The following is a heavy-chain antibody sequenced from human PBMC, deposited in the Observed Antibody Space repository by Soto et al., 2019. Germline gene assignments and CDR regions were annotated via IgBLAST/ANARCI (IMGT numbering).Heavy chain of an antibody. J-gene: IGHJ4*02. CDR2: ISYDGSNK. CDR1: GFTFSSYG. Sequence: GGSLRLSCAASGFTFSSYGMHWVRQAPGKGLEWVAVISYDGSNKYYADSVKGRFTISRDNSKNTLYLQMNSLRAEDTAVYYCAKGAGSGSIDYWGQGTLVTVSS. V-gene: IGHV3-30*18. CDR3: AKGAGSGSIDY. D-gene: IGHD3-3*01.